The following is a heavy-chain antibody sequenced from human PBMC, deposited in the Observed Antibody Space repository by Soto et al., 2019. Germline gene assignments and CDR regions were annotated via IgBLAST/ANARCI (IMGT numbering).Heavy chain of an antibody. J-gene: IGHJ4*02. CDR2: ISYDGSNK. D-gene: IGHD3-16*02. V-gene: IGHV3-30-3*01. CDR3: ARGLSTLSPLDY. Sequence: GGSLRLSCAASGFTFSSYAMHWVRQAPGKGLEWVAVISYDGSNKYYADSVKGRFTISRDNSKNQFSLKLSSVTAADTAVYYCARGLSTLSPLDYWGQGTPVTVSS. CDR1: GFTFSSYA.